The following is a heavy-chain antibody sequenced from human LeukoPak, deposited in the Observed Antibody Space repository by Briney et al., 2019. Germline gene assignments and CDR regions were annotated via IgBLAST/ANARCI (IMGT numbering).Heavy chain of an antibody. CDR3: AKRVGSYWY. J-gene: IGHJ4*02. D-gene: IGHD1-26*01. CDR1: GDSISFNY. CDR2: IDYSGST. Sequence: LETLSLTCTVSGDSISFNYWNWIRQPPGKGLEWIGHIDYSGSTSYNPSLKSRLTISIDTSKDQFSLYLSSVTAADTGVYYCAKRVGSYWYWGQGTLVTVSS. V-gene: IGHV4-59*01.